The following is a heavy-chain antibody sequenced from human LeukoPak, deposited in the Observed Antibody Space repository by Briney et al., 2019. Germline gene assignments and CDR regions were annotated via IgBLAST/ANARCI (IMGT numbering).Heavy chain of an antibody. CDR1: GFTFSSYE. D-gene: IGHD3/OR15-3a*01. V-gene: IGHV3-48*03. J-gene: IGHJ4*02. Sequence: GGSLRLSCAASGFTFSSYEMNWVRQAPAKGLEWVSYISNSGSTIYYADSVKGRFTISRDNAKNSLYLQMNSLRAEDTAVYYCAREGLNFDYWGQGTLVTVSS. CDR2: ISNSGSTI. CDR3: AREGLNFDY.